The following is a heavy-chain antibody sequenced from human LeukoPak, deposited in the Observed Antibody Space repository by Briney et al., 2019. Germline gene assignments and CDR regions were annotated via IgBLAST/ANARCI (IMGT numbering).Heavy chain of an antibody. CDR2: INTKTGNP. D-gene: IGHD3-22*01. CDR1: GYTFSSYA. V-gene: IGHV7-4-1*02. CDR3: ARPYYYDSSNYAAGFDY. Sequence: ASVNVSCKASGYTFSSYAMNWVRQAPGQGLEWMGWINTKTGNPTYAQGFTGRIVFSLDTSVSTAYLQISSLKAEDTAVYYCARPYYYDSSNYAAGFDYWGQGSLVTVSS. J-gene: IGHJ4*02.